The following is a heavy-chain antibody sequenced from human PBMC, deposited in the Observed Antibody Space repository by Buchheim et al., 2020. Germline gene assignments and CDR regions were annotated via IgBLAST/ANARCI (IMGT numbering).Heavy chain of an antibody. CDR3: ARRTTRNYYFDY. Sequence: QLQESGSGLVKPSQTLSLTCAVSGGSISSGGYSWSWIRQPPGKGLEWIGYIYHSGSTYYNPSLKSRVTISVDRSKNQFSLKLSSVTAADTAVYYCARRTTRNYYFDYWGQGTL. J-gene: IGHJ4*02. CDR2: IYHSGST. V-gene: IGHV4-30-2*01. CDR1: GGSISSGGYS. D-gene: IGHD4-17*01.